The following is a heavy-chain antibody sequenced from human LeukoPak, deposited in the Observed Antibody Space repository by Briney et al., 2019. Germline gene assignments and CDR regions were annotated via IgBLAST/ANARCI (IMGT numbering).Heavy chain of an antibody. CDR2: INPNSGGT. CDR3: ARVAIFGVEVKGGGDY. J-gene: IGHJ4*02. Sequence: ASVKVSCKASGYTFTGYYMHWVRQAPGQGLEWMGWINPNSGGTNYAQKLQGRVTMTRDTSISTDYMELSRLRSDDTAVYYCARVAIFGVEVKGGGDYWGQGTLVTVSS. V-gene: IGHV1-2*02. D-gene: IGHD3-3*01. CDR1: GYTFTGYY.